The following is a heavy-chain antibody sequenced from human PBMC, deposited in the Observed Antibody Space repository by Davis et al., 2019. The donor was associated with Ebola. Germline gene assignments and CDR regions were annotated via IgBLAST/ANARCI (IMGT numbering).Heavy chain of an antibody. J-gene: IGHJ4*02. CDR1: GFSLRNARMG. CDR3: ARTLVGAADY. Sequence: SGPTLVKPTETLTLTCTVPGFSLRNARMGVSWIRQPPGKALEWLAHIFSNDEKSYSTSLNSRLTISKDTSKSQVVLTMTNMDPVDTATYYCARTLVGAADYWGQGTLITVSS. V-gene: IGHV2-26*01. CDR2: IFSNDEK. D-gene: IGHD1-26*01.